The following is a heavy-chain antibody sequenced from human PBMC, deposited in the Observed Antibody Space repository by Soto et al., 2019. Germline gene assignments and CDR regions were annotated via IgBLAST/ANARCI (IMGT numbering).Heavy chain of an antibody. J-gene: IGHJ6*01. D-gene: IGHD2-2*01. V-gene: IGHV3-23*01. CDR2: ISGSGGRT. Sequence: GQRQEWVSAISGSGGRTYYAGSVKGRFTISRDNSKYTLYLKMNSLRAEDTAVYYCAKYITSRTRQTNYYPGL. CDR3: AKYITSRTRQTNYYPGL.